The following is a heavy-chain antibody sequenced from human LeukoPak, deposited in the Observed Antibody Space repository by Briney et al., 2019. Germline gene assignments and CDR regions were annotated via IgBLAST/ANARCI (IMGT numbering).Heavy chain of an antibody. D-gene: IGHD2-21*02. Sequence: SETLSLTCTVSGGSISSSSYYWGWIRQPPGKGLEWIGSIYYSGSTYYNPSLKSRVTISVDTSKNQFSLKLSSVTAADTAVYYCARDAYCGGDCYYFDLWGRGTLVTVSS. CDR3: ARDAYCGGDCYYFDL. CDR1: GGSISSSSYY. J-gene: IGHJ2*01. V-gene: IGHV4-39*02. CDR2: IYYSGST.